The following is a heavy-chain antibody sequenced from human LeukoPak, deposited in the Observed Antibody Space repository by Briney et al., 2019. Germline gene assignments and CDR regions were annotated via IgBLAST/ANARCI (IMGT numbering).Heavy chain of an antibody. V-gene: IGHV4-4*07. J-gene: IGHJ3*02. D-gene: IGHD3-10*01. CDR1: GGSISSYY. Sequence: PSETLSLTCTVSGGSISSYYWSWIRQPAGKGLEWIGRIYTSGSTNYNPSLKSRVTMSVDTSKNQFSLKLSSVTAADTAVYYCARDHPITMVRGVIIYDAFDIWGQGTMVTVSS. CDR3: ARDHPITMVRGVIIYDAFDI. CDR2: IYTSGST.